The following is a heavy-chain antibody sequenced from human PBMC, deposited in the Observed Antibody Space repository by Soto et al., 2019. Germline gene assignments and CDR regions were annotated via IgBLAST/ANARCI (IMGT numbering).Heavy chain of an antibody. CDR2: ISSDGSST. D-gene: IGHD2-2*01. J-gene: IGHJ4*02. Sequence: EVQLVESGGGLVQPGGSLRLSCAASGFTLSNYWMHWARQAPGKGLVWVSRISSDGSSTNYADSVKGRFTISRDNAKNTRHLQMNSLRAEDTAVYYCARVPYCSSSSCYRYFDSWGQGTLVTVSS. CDR1: GFTLSNYW. V-gene: IGHV3-74*01. CDR3: ARVPYCSSSSCYRYFDS.